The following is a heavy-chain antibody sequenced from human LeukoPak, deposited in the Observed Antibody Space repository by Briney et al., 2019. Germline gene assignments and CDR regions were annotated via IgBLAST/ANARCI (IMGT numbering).Heavy chain of an antibody. CDR3: ARESIAVAGTLNY. J-gene: IGHJ4*02. CDR1: GFTFSSYW. D-gene: IGHD6-19*01. CDR2: IKQDGSEK. V-gene: IGHV3-7*01. Sequence: PGGSLRLSCAASGFTFSSYWMSWVRQAPGKGLEWVANIKQDGSEKYYVDSVKGRFTISRDNAKNSLYLQMNSLRAEDMAVYYCARESIAVAGTLNYWGQGTLATVSS.